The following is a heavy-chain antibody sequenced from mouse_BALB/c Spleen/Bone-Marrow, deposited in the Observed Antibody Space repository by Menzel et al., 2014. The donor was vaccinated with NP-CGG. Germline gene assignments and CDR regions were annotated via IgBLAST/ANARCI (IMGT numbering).Heavy chain of an antibody. CDR1: GFTFSSYA. Sequence: VKLVESGGGLVKPGGSLKLSRAASGFTFSSYAMSWVRQTPEKRLEWVASISSGGSTYYPDSVKGRFTISRDNARNILYLQMSSLRSEDTAMYYCAREGGTTAHYYAMDYWGQGTSVTVSS. D-gene: IGHD1-2*01. CDR3: AREGGTTAHYYAMDY. V-gene: IGHV5-6-5*01. J-gene: IGHJ4*01. CDR2: ISSGGST.